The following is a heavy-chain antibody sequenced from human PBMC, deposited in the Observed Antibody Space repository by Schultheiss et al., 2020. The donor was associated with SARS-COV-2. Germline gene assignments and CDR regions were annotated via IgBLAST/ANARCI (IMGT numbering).Heavy chain of an antibody. CDR3: TTLYYYDSSGYPIDY. CDR1: GFSFTNAW. D-gene: IGHD3-22*01. CDR2: IKSKTDGGTT. V-gene: IGHV3-15*07. Sequence: GESLKISCFASGFSFTNAWMNWVRQAPGKGLEWVGRIKSKTDGGTTDYAAPVKGRFTISRDDSKNTLYLQMNSLKTEDTAVYYCTTLYYYDSSGYPIDYWGQGTLVTVSS. J-gene: IGHJ4*02.